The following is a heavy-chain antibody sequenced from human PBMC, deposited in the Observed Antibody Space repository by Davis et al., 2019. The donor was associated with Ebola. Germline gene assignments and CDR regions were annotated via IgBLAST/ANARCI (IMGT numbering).Heavy chain of an antibody. J-gene: IGHJ4*02. Sequence: GESLKISCAASGFTFSSYSMNWVRQAPGKGLEWVSSISSSSSYIYYADSVKGRFTISRDNAKNSLYLQMNSLRAEDTAVYYCARDLPKEATAFDYWGQGTLVTVSS. CDR1: GFTFSSYS. CDR2: ISSSSSYI. CDR3: ARDLPKEATAFDY. V-gene: IGHV3-21*01. D-gene: IGHD6-13*01.